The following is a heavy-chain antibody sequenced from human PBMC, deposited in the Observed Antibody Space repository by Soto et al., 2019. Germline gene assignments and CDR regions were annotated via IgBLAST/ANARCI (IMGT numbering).Heavy chain of an antibody. CDR1: GDSGFSNSAD. D-gene: IGHD6-13*01. CDR2: TYYRSKWYH. Sequence: PSQTLSLTCAISGDSGFSNSADWNWIRQSPSRGLEWLGRTYYRSKWYHDYAVSVKSRITINPDTSKNQFSLQLNSVTPEDTAVYYCARASSSWYKFAFYIWGQGTMVTVSS. CDR3: ARASSSWYKFAFYI. J-gene: IGHJ3*02. V-gene: IGHV6-1*01.